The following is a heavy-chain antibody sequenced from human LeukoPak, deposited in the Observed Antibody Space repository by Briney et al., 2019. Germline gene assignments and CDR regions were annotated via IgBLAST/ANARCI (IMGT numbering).Heavy chain of an antibody. CDR2: FDPEDGET. CDR1: GYTLTELS. J-gene: IGHJ4*02. CDR3: ATGYSGSYYSDY. Sequence: VSVKVSCKVSGYTLTELSMHWVRQAPGKGLEWMGGFDPEDGETIYAQKFQGRVTMTEDTSTDTAYMELSSLRSEDTAVYYCATGYSGSYYSDYWGQGTLVTVSS. D-gene: IGHD1-26*01. V-gene: IGHV1-24*01.